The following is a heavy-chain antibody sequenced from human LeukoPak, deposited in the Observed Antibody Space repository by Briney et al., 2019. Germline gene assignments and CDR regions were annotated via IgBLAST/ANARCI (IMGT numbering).Heavy chain of an antibody. CDR2: IYYSGST. V-gene: IGHV4-39*02. D-gene: IGHD3-9*01. J-gene: IGHJ4*02. CDR3: ARDGGQFAVTDIYF. CDR1: GGSISSSSYY. Sequence: SETLSLTCTVSGGSISSSSYYWGWIRQPPGKGLEWIGSIYYSGSTYYNPSLKSRVTISVDTSKNQFSLKLSSVTAADTAVYYCARDGGQFAVTDIYFWGQGTLVTVSS.